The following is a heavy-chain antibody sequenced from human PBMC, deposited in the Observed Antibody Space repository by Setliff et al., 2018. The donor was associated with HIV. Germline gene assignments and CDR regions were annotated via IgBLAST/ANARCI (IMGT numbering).Heavy chain of an antibody. CDR2: IKQDGSEK. J-gene: IGHJ6*03. Sequence: PGESLKISCAASGFTFSSYWMSWVRQAPGKGLEWVANIKQDGSEKYCVDSVKGRFTISRDNAKNSLYLQMNSLRAEDTAVYYCARVDTDYYYYYYMDVWGKGTTVTVSS. CDR1: GFTFSSYW. CDR3: ARVDTDYYYYYYMDV. V-gene: IGHV3-7*01. D-gene: IGHD5-18*01.